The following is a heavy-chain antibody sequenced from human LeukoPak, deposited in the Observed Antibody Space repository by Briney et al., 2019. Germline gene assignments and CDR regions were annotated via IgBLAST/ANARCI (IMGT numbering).Heavy chain of an antibody. CDR1: GGSFSGYY. Sequence: PSETLSLTCAVYGGSFSGYYWRWIRQPPGKGLEWIGEINHSGSTNYNPSLKSRVTISVDTSKNQFSLKLSSVTAADTAVYYCASTYYYDSSGYSAFGYWGQGTLVTVSS. D-gene: IGHD3-22*01. CDR3: ASTYYYDSSGYSAFGY. CDR2: INHSGST. J-gene: IGHJ4*02. V-gene: IGHV4-34*01.